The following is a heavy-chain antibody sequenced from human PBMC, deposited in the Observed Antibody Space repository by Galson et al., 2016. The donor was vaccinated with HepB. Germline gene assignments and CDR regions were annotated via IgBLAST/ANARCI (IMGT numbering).Heavy chain of an antibody. D-gene: IGHD3-22*01. J-gene: IGHJ4*02. CDR2: ISAYNGNT. V-gene: IGHV1-18*04. Sequence: SVKVSCKASGYTFTSYGISWVRQAPGQGLEWMGWISAYNGNTNYAQKLQGRVTMTTDTSTSTAYMGVRSLRSDDTAVYYCARVPAPYYYDSSGPFDYWGQGTLVTVSS. CDR3: ARVPAPYYYDSSGPFDY. CDR1: GYTFTSYG.